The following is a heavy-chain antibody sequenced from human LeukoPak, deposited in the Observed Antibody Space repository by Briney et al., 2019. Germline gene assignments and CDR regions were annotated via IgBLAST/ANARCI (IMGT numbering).Heavy chain of an antibody. V-gene: IGHV4-61*02. Sequence: SETLSLTCTVSGGSISSGSYYWSWIRQPAGKGLEWIGRIYTSGSTNYNPSLKSRVPISVDTSKNQFSLKLTSVTAADTAVYYCARDHSITQFDYWGQGTLVTVSS. D-gene: IGHD2-15*01. CDR3: ARDHSITQFDY. CDR2: IYTSGST. J-gene: IGHJ4*02. CDR1: GGSISSGSYY.